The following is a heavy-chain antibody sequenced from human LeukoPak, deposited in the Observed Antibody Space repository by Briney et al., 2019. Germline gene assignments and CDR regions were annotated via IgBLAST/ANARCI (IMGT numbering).Heavy chain of an antibody. V-gene: IGHV3-23*01. CDR1: GSTFSGYA. D-gene: IGHD3-10*01. Sequence: PGGSLRLSCAASGSTFSGYATSWVRQAPGKGLEWVSAISGSGDGTYYADSVKGRFTISRDNSKNTLFLQMNSLRAEDTAVYYCAKAGVLTLVRGVIVDYWGQGTLVTVSS. CDR3: AKAGVLTLVRGVIVDY. J-gene: IGHJ4*02. CDR2: ISGSGDGT.